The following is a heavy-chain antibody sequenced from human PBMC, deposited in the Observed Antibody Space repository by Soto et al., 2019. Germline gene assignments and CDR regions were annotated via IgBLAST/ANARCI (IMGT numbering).Heavy chain of an antibody. CDR2: IYYSGRT. Sequence: QVQLQESGPGLVKPSETLSLTCTVSGGSISSYYWSWIRQPPGKGLEWIGYIYYSGRTNYNPSLTSRVTISVDTSKNQSSLKLSSATAADTAVYYCARGYCSSTICYIWDNWFDPWGQGTLVTVSS. J-gene: IGHJ5*02. CDR1: GGSISSYY. CDR3: ARGYCSSTICYIWDNWFDP. D-gene: IGHD2-2*02. V-gene: IGHV4-59*01.